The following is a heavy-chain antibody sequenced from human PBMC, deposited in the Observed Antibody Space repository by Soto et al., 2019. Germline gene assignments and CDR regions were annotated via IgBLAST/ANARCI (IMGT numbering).Heavy chain of an antibody. V-gene: IGHV1-18*04. D-gene: IGHD3-10*01. CDR1: GYTFTSYG. Sequence: ASVKVPCKASGYTFTSYGISWVRQAPGQGVEWMGWISAYNGNTDYAQKLQGIGTMTTDTSTSTAYMELRSVRADDTAVYYCARGVVGVKGYPVEYWGQGTLVTVSS. CDR2: ISAYNGNT. J-gene: IGHJ4*02. CDR3: ARGVVGVKGYPVEY.